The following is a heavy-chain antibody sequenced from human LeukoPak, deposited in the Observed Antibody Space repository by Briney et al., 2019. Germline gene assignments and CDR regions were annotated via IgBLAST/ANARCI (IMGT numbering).Heavy chain of an antibody. D-gene: IGHD3-22*01. J-gene: IGHJ1*01. Sequence: GGSLRLSCAASGFTFSSYSMNWVRQAPGKGLEWVSSISSSSSYIYYADSVKGRFTISRDNSKNTLYLQMNSLRAEDTAVYYCADGDSSGYYYVAEYFQHWGQGTLVTVSS. CDR2: ISSSSSYI. CDR3: ADGDSSGYYYVAEYFQH. CDR1: GFTFSSYS. V-gene: IGHV3-21*04.